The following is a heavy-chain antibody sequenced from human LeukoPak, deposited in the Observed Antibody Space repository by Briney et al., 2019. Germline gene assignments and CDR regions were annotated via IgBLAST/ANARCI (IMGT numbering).Heavy chain of an antibody. J-gene: IGHJ4*02. Sequence: PGRSLRLSCAASGFTFSSYSMHWVRQAPGKGLVWVAIISYDGSNKYYADSVKGRFTISRNNAKNTLYLQMNSLRVEDTAVYYCVRGNYFDYWGQGTLVTVSS. V-gene: IGHV3-30-3*01. CDR2: ISYDGSNK. CDR3: VRGNYFDY. CDR1: GFTFSSYS.